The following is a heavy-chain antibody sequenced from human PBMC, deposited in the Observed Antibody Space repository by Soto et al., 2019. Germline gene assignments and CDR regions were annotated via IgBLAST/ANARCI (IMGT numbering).Heavy chain of an antibody. Sequence: SETLSITCTVSVGSMSSYYWTWIRQPAGKGLEWIGRVYSSGGTHYNPSLKSRVTISLDTSKNQFSLRLLSVTDADTAVYYCARGQRFSDWFDPWGQGTLVTVPQ. CDR1: VGSMSSYY. D-gene: IGHD3-3*01. CDR2: VYSSGGT. CDR3: ARGQRFSDWFDP. J-gene: IGHJ5*02. V-gene: IGHV4-4*07.